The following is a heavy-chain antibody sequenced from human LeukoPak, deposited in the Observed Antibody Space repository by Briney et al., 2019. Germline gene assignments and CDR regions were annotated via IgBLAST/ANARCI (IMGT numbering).Heavy chain of an antibody. CDR2: ISAYNGNT. CDR3: ARDPTGIKQQPSPYGMDV. J-gene: IGHJ6*02. Sequence: ASVKVSCKASGYTFTSYGISWVRQAPGQGLEWMGWISAYNGNTNYAQKLQGRVTMTTDTSTSTAYMELRSLRSDDTAVYYCARDPTGIKQQPSPYGMDVWGEGTTVTVSS. D-gene: IGHD2/OR15-2a*01. V-gene: IGHV1-18*04. CDR1: GYTFTSYG.